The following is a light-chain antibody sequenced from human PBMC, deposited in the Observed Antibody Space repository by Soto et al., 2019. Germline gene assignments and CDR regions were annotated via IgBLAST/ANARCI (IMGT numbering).Light chain of an antibody. CDR1: QSISYW. J-gene: IGKJ1*01. CDR2: KAS. Sequence: DIQMTQSPSTLSASVGDRVTITCRASQSISYWLAWYQQKPGKAPNLLIYKASSLESGVPSRFSGSASGTEFTLTISSLQPDDFATYYCQQYSSYPWTFGQGTKVEIK. V-gene: IGKV1-5*03. CDR3: QQYSSYPWT.